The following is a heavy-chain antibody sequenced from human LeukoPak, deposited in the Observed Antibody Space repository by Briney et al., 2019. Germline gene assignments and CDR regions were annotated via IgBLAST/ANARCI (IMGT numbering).Heavy chain of an antibody. D-gene: IGHD5-18*01. J-gene: IGHJ5*02. CDR2: TYDGGIT. CDR1: GYSISSGFY. V-gene: IGHV4-38-2*01. Sequence: SSETLSLTCAVSGYSISSGFYWGWIRQSPGKGLDWIGITYDGGITYYKPSLKSRVTISVDTSKNQFSQTLNSVTAADTAVYYCTRGVDTAMVLSTWFDPWGQGTLVTVSS. CDR3: TRGVDTAMVLSTWFDP.